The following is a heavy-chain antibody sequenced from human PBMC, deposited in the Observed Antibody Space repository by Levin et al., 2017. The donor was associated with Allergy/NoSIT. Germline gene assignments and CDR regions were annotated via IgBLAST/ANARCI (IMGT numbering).Heavy chain of an antibody. CDR3: ARARYSSGWYLDY. CDR1: GFTFSSYW. V-gene: IGHV3-7*01. J-gene: IGHJ4*02. D-gene: IGHD6-19*01. Sequence: GGSLRLSCAASGFTFSSYWMSWVRQAPGKGLEWVANIKQDGSEKYYVDSVKGRFTISRDNAKNSLYLQMNSLRAEDTAVYYCARARYSSGWYLDYWGQGTLVTVSS. CDR2: IKQDGSEK.